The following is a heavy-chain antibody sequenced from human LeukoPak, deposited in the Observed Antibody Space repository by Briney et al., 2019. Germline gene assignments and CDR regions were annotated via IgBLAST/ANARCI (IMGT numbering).Heavy chain of an antibody. CDR2: IYYSGST. CDR3: ARRLSSWYAFDY. Sequence: SETLSLTCTVSGGSITYYHWSWIRQPPGKGLEWIGYIYYSGSTNYNPSLKSRVTISVDTPKNQFSLKLSSVTAADTAVYYCARRLSSWYAFDYWGQGALVTVSS. V-gene: IGHV4-59*08. D-gene: IGHD6-13*01. J-gene: IGHJ4*02. CDR1: GGSITYYH.